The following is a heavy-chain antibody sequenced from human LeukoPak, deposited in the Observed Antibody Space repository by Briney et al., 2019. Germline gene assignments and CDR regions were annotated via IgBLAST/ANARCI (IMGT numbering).Heavy chain of an antibody. Sequence: ASVKVSCKASGYTFTSYDINWVRQATGQGLEWMGWMNPNSGNTGYAQKFQGRVTMTRNTSISTVYMELSSLRSEDTAVYYCARVPFNFAPTPFDYWGQGTLVTVSS. J-gene: IGHJ4*02. CDR2: MNPNSGNT. V-gene: IGHV1-8*01. D-gene: IGHD2-15*01. CDR3: ARVPFNFAPTPFDY. CDR1: GYTFTSYD.